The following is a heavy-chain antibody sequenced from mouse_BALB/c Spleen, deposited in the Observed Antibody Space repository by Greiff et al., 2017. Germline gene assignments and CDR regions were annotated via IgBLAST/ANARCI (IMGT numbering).Heavy chain of an antibody. J-gene: IGHJ3*01. V-gene: IGHV5-17*02. CDR3: AREAPFAY. Sequence: EVKLVESGGGLVQPGGSRKLSCAASGFTFSSFGMHWVRQAPEKGLEWVAYISSGSSTIYYADTVKGRFTISRDKPKNTLFLQMTSLRSEDTAMYYCAREAPFAYWGQGTLVTVSA. CDR2: ISSGSSTI. CDR1: GFTFSSFG.